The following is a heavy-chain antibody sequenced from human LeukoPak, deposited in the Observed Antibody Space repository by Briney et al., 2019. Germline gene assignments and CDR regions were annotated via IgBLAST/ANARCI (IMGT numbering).Heavy chain of an antibody. CDR2: IYYSGST. CDR3: ARESYRRADYYYGMDV. J-gene: IGHJ6*02. Sequence: SETLSLTCAVSGGSISSGGYYWSWIRQHPGKGLEWIGYIYYSGSTYYNPSLKSRVTISVDTSKNQFSLKLSSVTAADTAVYYCARESYRRADYYYGMDVWGQGTTVTVSS. CDR1: GGSISSGGYY. D-gene: IGHD1-26*01. V-gene: IGHV4-31*11.